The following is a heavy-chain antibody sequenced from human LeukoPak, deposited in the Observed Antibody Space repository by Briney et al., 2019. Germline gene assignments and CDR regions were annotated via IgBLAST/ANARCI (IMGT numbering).Heavy chain of an antibody. CDR3: AKVYGSGYQGDY. V-gene: IGHV3-23*01. CDR1: GFTFSSYA. Sequence: GGSLRLSCAASGFTFSSYAMSWVRQAPGGGLEWVSAISGSGGSTYYADSVKGRFTISRDNSKNTLYLQMNNLRADDTAVYYCAKVYGSGYQGDYGGQGTLVTVSS. J-gene: IGHJ4*02. D-gene: IGHD3-22*01. CDR2: ISGSGGST.